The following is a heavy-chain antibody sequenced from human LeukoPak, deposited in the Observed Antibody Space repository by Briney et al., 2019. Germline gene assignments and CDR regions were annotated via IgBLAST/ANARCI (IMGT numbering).Heavy chain of an antibody. CDR2: ISYDGSSK. CDR1: GFTFSSYA. CDR3: VAPDAFDI. V-gene: IGHV3-30-3*01. Sequence: GGSLRLSCAASGFTFSSYAMHWVRQAPGKGLEWVAVISYDGSSKYYADSVKGRFTISRDNSKNTLYLQMNSLRAEDTAVYYCVAPDAFDIWGQGTMVTVSS. J-gene: IGHJ3*02.